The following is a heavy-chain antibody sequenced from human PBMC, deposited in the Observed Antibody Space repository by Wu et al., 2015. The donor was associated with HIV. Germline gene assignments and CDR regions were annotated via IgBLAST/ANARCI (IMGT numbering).Heavy chain of an antibody. CDR1: GYSFSDYG. J-gene: IGHJ4*02. D-gene: IGHD3-22*01. CDR2: IATHNGNT. Sequence: LVQSGAEVKKPGASVKVSCKASGYSFSDYGISWVRQAPGQGLEWMGWIATHNGNTNSAQKVQGRVTLTAETSTSTAFMELRSLRSDDTAVYYCAVSYYDARGYSPLYYFDYWGQGTLVTVSS. CDR3: AVSYYDARGYSPLYYFDY. V-gene: IGHV1-18*01.